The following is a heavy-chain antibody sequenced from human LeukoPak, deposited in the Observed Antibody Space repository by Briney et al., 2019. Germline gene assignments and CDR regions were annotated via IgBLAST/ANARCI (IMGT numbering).Heavy chain of an antibody. CDR3: AKGRGTAVTSAANY. D-gene: IGHD4-17*01. CDR1: GFTFSSYS. Sequence: GGSLRLSCAASGFTFSSYSMNWVRQAPGKGLEGVSSISGSGDNTCYADSVKDRFGISRDNSKTTVSLQMNSLRAEDTAVYYCAKGRGTAVTSAANYWGQGTLVTVSS. V-gene: IGHV3-23*01. J-gene: IGHJ4*02. CDR2: ISGSGDNT.